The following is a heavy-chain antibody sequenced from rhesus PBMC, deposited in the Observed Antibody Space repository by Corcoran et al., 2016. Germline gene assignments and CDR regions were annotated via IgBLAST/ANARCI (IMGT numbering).Heavy chain of an antibody. J-gene: IGHJ3*01. CDR2: IYGSGSST. CDR3: ARAAGLDAFGF. V-gene: IGHV4-169*01. Sequence: QLQLQESGPGLVKPSETLSVTCAVSGGSISSSYWSWSRQAPGKGREWIGYIYGSGSSTNYNPSLKGRVTRSVDTSKNQRSLKRSSVTTADTAVYYCARAAGLDAFGFWGQGLRVTVSS. D-gene: IGHD3-9*01. CDR1: GGSISSSY.